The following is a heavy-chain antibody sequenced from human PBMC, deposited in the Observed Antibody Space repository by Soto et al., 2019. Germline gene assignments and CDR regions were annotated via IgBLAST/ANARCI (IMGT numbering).Heavy chain of an antibody. CDR1: GFTFSGRS. J-gene: IGHJ6*02. CDR3: IRGFYGLDV. CDR2: VSPNGNDK. Sequence: DVQLVESGGGLVQPGGSLRLSCSASGFTFSGRSMHLVRQAPGKGLEYVSGVSPNGNDKYYTDSVKGRFTISRDNSKNTLHLQMSSLRPEDTALFYCIRGFYGLDVWGQGTTVTVSS. V-gene: IGHV3-64D*08.